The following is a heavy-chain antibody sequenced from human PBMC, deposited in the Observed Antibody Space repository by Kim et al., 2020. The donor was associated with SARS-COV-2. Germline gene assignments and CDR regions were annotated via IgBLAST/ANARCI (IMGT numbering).Heavy chain of an antibody. CDR2: VGGP. CDR3: ATRTSAEY. V-gene: IGHV3-23*01. Sequence: VGGPYYAESVKGRFTISRDNSKNTVHLQMNSLRAEDTAVYYCATRTSAEYWGQGTLVTVSS. D-gene: IGHD2-8*02. J-gene: IGHJ4*02.